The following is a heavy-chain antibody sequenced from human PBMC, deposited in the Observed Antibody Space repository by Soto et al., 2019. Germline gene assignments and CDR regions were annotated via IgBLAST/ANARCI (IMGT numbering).Heavy chain of an antibody. J-gene: IGHJ6*02. CDR2: ISYDGSNK. Sequence: PGGSLRLSCAASGFTFSSYGMHWVRQAPGKGLEWVAVISYDGSNKYYADSVKGQFTISRDNSKNTLYLQMNSLRAEDTAVYYCAKDVVVGATTGLGDYYYYYGIDVWGQGTTVTVSS. CDR1: GFTFSSYG. CDR3: AKDVVVGATTGLGDYYYYYGIDV. V-gene: IGHV3-30*18. D-gene: IGHD1-26*01.